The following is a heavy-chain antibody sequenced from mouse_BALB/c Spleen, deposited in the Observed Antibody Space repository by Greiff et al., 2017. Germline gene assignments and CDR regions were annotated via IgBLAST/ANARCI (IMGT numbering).Heavy chain of an antibody. CDR1: GFTFSDYG. J-gene: IGHJ2*01. CDR3: ARTTVVEYYFDY. D-gene: IGHD1-1*01. CDR2: ISNLAYSI. Sequence: DVHLVESGGGLVQPGGSRKLSCAASGFTFSDYGMAWVRQAPGKGPEWVAFISNLAYSIYYADTVTGRFTISRENAKNTLYLEMSSLRSEDTAMYYCARTTVVEYYFDYWGQGTTLTVSS. V-gene: IGHV5-15*02.